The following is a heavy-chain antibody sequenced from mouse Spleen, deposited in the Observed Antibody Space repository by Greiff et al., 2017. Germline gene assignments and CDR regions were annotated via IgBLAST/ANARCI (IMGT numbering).Heavy chain of an antibody. D-gene: IGHD1-1*01. Sequence: EVKLMESGPGLVKPSQSLSLTCSVTGYSITSGYYWNWIRQFPGNKLEWMGYISYDGSNNYNPSLKNRISITRDTSKNQFFLKLNSVTTEDTATYYCARVTTVVEVDYWGQGTTLTVSS. CDR2: ISYDGSN. CDR3: ARVTTVVEVDY. V-gene: IGHV3-6*01. J-gene: IGHJ2*01. CDR1: GYSITSGYY.